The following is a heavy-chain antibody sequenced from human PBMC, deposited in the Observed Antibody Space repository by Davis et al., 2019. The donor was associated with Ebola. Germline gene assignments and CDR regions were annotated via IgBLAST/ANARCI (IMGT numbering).Heavy chain of an antibody. D-gene: IGHD3-16*01. CDR2: IRSSDTTI. CDR3: ARVQGGAHDGFDI. CDR1: GFTLSDYY. V-gene: IGHV3-11*01. J-gene: IGHJ3*02. Sequence: LKISCAASGFTLSDYYMSWIRQAPGKGLEWVSSIRSSDTTIYYSDPVKGRFTVSRDNAKNSLYLQMNSLRAEDTAVYYCARVQGGAHDGFDIWGQGTTVTVSS.